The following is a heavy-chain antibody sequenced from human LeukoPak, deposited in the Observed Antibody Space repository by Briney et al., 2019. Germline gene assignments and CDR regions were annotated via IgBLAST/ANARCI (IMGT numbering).Heavy chain of an antibody. CDR2: IIPIFGTA. Sequence: GSSVKVSCKASGGTFSSYAISWVRQAPGQGLEWVGRIIPIFGTANYAQKFQGRVTITTDESTSTAYMELSSLRSEDTAVYYCASGNVVVVAATLDYWGQGTLVTVSS. J-gene: IGHJ4*02. D-gene: IGHD2-15*01. CDR3: ASGNVVVVAATLDY. CDR1: GGTFSSYA. V-gene: IGHV1-69*05.